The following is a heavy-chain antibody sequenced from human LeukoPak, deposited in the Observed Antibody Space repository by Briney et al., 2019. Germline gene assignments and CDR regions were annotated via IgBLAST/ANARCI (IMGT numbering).Heavy chain of an antibody. CDR1: GGSFSGYY. Sequence: PSETLSLTCAVYGGSFSGYYWSWIRQPPGKGLEWIGEINHSGSTNYNPSLKSRVTISVDTSKNQFSLKLSSVTAADTAVYYCARGLIAVAASQSAFDIWGQGTMVTVSS. CDR3: ARGLIAVAASQSAFDI. CDR2: INHSGST. J-gene: IGHJ3*02. V-gene: IGHV4-34*01. D-gene: IGHD6-19*01.